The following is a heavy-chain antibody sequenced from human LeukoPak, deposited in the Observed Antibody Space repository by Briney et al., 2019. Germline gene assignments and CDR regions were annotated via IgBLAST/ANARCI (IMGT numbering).Heavy chain of an antibody. CDR2: INHSGST. D-gene: IGHD3-22*01. J-gene: IGHJ5*02. CDR1: GGSFSGYY. V-gene: IGHV4-34*01. Sequence: SETLSLTCAVYGGSFSGYYWSWIRQPPGKGLEWIGEINHSGSTNYNPSLKSRVTISVDTSKNQFSLKLSSVTAADTAVYYCARQFLAYDSSGYTNWFDPWGQGTLVTVSS. CDR3: ARQFLAYDSSGYTNWFDP.